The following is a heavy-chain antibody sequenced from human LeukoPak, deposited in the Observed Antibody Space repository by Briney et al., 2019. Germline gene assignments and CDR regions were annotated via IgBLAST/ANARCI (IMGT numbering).Heavy chain of an antibody. Sequence: PSETLSLTCVVYGGSFSGYYWSWIRQPPGKGLEWIGEINHSGTTNYNPSLKSRVTISVDTSKNQFSLKLTSVTAADTAVYYCARGGLANYFDHWGQGTLVPVSS. D-gene: IGHD3/OR15-3a*01. CDR3: ARGGLANYFDH. J-gene: IGHJ4*02. V-gene: IGHV4-34*01. CDR2: INHSGTT. CDR1: GGSFSGYY.